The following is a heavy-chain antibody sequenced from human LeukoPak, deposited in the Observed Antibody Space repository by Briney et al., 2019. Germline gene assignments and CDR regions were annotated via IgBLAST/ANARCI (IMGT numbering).Heavy chain of an antibody. CDR1: GGTFSSYA. Sequence: GSSVKVSCKASGGTFSSYAISWVRQAPGQGLEWMGWINAGNGNTKYSQKFQGRVTITRDTSASTAYMELSSLRSEDTAVYYCARATPDIVVVVAALTHWGQGTLVTVSS. CDR3: ARATPDIVVVVAALTH. CDR2: INAGNGNT. V-gene: IGHV1-3*01. J-gene: IGHJ4*02. D-gene: IGHD2-15*01.